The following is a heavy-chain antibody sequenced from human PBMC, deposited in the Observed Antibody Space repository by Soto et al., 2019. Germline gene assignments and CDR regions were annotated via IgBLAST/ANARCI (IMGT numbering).Heavy chain of an antibody. CDR1: GFSLTTSGVG. CDR3: AHRGYMYGNWDQGYFDY. Sequence: QITLKESGPTRVKPTQTLTLTCTFSGFSLTTSGVGVGWIRQPPGEALEWLAVIYWDDDKRYSPSLKSRVTINKDTSKNQVVLTMTYMDPVDTATYFCAHRGYMYGNWDQGYFDYWGQGILVTVSS. J-gene: IGHJ4*02. CDR2: IYWDDDK. D-gene: IGHD5-18*01. V-gene: IGHV2-5*02.